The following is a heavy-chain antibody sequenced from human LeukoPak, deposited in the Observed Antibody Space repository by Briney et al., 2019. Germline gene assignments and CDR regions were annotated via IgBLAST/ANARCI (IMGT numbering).Heavy chain of an antibody. CDR1: GFTFSSYW. J-gene: IGHJ6*03. V-gene: IGHV3-7*03. CDR3: ARERPGMDYMDV. CDR2: IKQDGSEK. Sequence: GGSLRLSCAASGFTFSSYWMSWVRQAPGKGLEWVANIKQDGSEKYYVDSVKGRFTISRDNSKNTLYLQMNSLRAEDTAVYYCARERPGMDYMDVWGKGTTVTVSS.